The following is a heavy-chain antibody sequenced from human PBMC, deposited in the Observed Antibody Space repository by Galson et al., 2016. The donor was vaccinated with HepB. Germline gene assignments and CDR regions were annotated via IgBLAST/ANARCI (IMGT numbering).Heavy chain of an antibody. V-gene: IGHV3-33*01. D-gene: IGHD6-13*01. Sequence: SLRLSCAASGFTFNSFGMHWVRQAPGKGLEWVAVIGYDGSNKYYGDSVKGRFTISRDNSKNTLYLQMNSLRAEDTAIYYCAREAPIAAPGANDCWGQGTQVTVSS. J-gene: IGHJ4*02. CDR2: IGYDGSNK. CDR1: GFTFNSFG. CDR3: AREAPIAAPGANDC.